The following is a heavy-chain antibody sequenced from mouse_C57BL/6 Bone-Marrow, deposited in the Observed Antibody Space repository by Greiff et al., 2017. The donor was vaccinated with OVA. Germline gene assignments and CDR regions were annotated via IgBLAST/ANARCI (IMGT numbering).Heavy chain of an antibody. V-gene: IGHV5-17*01. CDR1: GFTFSDYG. CDR2: ISSGSSTI. D-gene: IGHD1-2*01. J-gene: IGHJ2*01. CDR3: ARGRRDYFDY. Sequence: EVQLVASGGGLVKPGGSLKLSCAASGFTFSDYGMHWVRQAPEKGLEWVAYISSGSSTIYYADTVKGRFTISRDNAKNTLFLQMTSLRAEDTAMYYCARGRRDYFDYWGQGTTLTVSS.